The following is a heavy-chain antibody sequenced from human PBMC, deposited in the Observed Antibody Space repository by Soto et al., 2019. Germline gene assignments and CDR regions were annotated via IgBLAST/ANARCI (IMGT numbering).Heavy chain of an antibody. CDR3: ARRGYSYEGYYFDY. CDR1: GGSISSSSYY. Sequence: SETLSLTCTVSGGSISSSSYYWGWIRQPPGKGLEWIGSIYYSGSTYYNPSLKSRVTISVDTSKNQFSLKLSSVTAADTAVYYCARRGYSYEGYYFDYWGQGTLVTVSS. CDR2: IYYSGST. V-gene: IGHV4-39*01. J-gene: IGHJ4*02. D-gene: IGHD5-18*01.